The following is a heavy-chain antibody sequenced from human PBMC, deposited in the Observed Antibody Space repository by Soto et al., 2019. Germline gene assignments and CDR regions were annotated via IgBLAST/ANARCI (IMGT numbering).Heavy chain of an antibody. CDR2: IYWDDDK. CDR1: GFSLTTSGVG. Sequence: QITLNESGPTQVKPRQTLTLTCTFSGFSLTTSGVGVGWIRQSPGKAPEWLALIYWDDDKRSSPSLKSKLTMSKDTSKNQVVLTMAEFDRADTSTYYCAQRVMRPVFGLVTTSATYFDCWGQGTTVAVSS. D-gene: IGHD3-3*01. V-gene: IGHV2-5*02. CDR3: AQRVMRPVFGLVTTSATYFDC. J-gene: IGHJ4*02.